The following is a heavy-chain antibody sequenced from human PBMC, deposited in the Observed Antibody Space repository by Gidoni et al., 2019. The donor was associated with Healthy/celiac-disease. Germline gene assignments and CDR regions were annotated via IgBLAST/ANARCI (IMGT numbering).Heavy chain of an antibody. D-gene: IGHD3-22*01. J-gene: IGHJ4*02. CDR3: ASGPPGGGTLYYYDSSGYLDY. CDR2: IIPIFGTA. Sequence: QLQLVQSGAEVKKPGSSVKVSCKASGGTFSSYAISWVRQAPGQGLEWMGGIIPIFGTANYAQKFQGRVTITADESTSTAYMELSSLRSEDTAVYYCASGPPGGGTLYYYDSSGYLDYWGQGTLVTVSS. V-gene: IGHV1-69*01. CDR1: GGTFSSYA.